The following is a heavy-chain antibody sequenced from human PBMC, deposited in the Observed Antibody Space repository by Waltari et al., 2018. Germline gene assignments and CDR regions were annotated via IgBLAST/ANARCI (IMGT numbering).Heavy chain of an antibody. CDR2: ISISGTTT. Sequence: QVQLVESGGGLVKPGGSLRLFCAASGFSFTDADMSWVRQAPGKGLEYMSYISISGTTTNYADSVKGRFTISRDNSKNSLYLQMNSLRAEDTAIYYCVMQKGTNWGQGTLVTVSS. V-gene: IGHV3-11*01. CDR3: VMQKGTN. J-gene: IGHJ4*02. CDR1: GFSFTDAD.